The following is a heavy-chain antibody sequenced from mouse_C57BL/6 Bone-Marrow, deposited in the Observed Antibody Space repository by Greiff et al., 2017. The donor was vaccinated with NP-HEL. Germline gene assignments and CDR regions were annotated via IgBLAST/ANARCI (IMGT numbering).Heavy chain of an antibody. V-gene: IGHV1-55*01. D-gene: IGHD1-1*01. CDR2: IYPGSGST. J-gene: IGHJ1*03. CDR1: GYTFTSYW. CDR3: ARSTVVAPYWYFDV. Sequence: VQRVESGAELVKPGASVKMSCKASGYTFTSYWITWVKQRPGQGLEWIGDIYPGSGSTNYNEKFKSKATLTVDTSSSTAYMQLSILTSEDSAVYYCARSTVVAPYWYFDVWGTGTTVTVSS.